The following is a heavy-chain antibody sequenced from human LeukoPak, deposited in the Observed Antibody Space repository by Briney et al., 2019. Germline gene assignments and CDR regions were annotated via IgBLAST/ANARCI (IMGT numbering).Heavy chain of an antibody. D-gene: IGHD3-3*01. V-gene: IGHV1-2*02. Sequence: ASVKVSCKASGYTFTGYYMHWVRQAPGQGLEWMGGTIPIFGTANYAQKFQGRVTMTRDTSISTAYMELSRLRSDDTAVYYCARSRAPGVAPPDYWGQGTLVTVSS. CDR1: GYTFTGYY. J-gene: IGHJ4*02. CDR2: TIPIFGTA. CDR3: ARSRAPGVAPPDY.